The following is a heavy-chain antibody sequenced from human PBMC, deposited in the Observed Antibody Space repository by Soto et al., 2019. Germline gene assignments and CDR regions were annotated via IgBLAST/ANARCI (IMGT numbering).Heavy chain of an antibody. J-gene: IGHJ4*02. CDR3: ERIIYPETFDY. CDR2: IYYSGST. Sequence: SETLSLTCTVSGGSISSYYWSWIRQPPGKGLEWIGYIYYSGSTNYNPSLKSRVTISVDTSKNQFSLKLSSVTAADTAVYYCERIIYPETFDYWGQGTLVTVSS. D-gene: IGHD3-10*01. V-gene: IGHV4-59*01. CDR1: GGSISSYY.